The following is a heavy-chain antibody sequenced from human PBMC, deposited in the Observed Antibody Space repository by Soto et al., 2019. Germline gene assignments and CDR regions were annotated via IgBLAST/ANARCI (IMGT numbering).Heavy chain of an antibody. J-gene: IGHJ4*02. CDR2: ISYDGSNK. CDR3: ARAGWLQFDY. CDR1: GFTFSSYA. D-gene: IGHD5-12*01. Sequence: QVQLVESGGGVVQPGRSLRLSCAASGFTFSSYAMHWVRQAPGKGLEWVAVISYDGSNKYYADSVKGRFTISRDNSKNTLYLQMNSLRAEVTAVYYCARAGWLQFDYWGQGTLVTVSS. V-gene: IGHV3-30-3*01.